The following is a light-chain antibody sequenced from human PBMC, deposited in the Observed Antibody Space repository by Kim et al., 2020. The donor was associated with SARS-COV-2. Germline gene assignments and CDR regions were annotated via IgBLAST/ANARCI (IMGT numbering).Light chain of an antibody. J-gene: IGKJ4*01. CDR3: QQSYSTPLT. CDR2: AAS. V-gene: IGKV1-39*01. CDR1: QSISSY. Sequence: DIRMTQSPSSLSASVGDRVTITCRASQSISSYLNWYQGKPGKAPKLLIYAASNLQSGVPSRFSGSGSGTDFTLTISSLQPEDFATYYCQQSYSTPLTFGGGTKVDIK.